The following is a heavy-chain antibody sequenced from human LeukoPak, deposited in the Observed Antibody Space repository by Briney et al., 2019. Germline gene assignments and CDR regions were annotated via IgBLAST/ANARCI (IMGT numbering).Heavy chain of an antibody. Sequence: GGSLRLSCAASGFTFSYYAMSWVRQAPGKGLEWVSPISVSGGITYYADSVKGRFTISRDNSKNTLYLKMNSLGAEDTAVYYCARRNPWFDPWGQGTLVTVSS. CDR2: ISVSGGIT. J-gene: IGHJ5*02. CDR3: ARRNPWFDP. V-gene: IGHV3-23*01. CDR1: GFTFSYYA.